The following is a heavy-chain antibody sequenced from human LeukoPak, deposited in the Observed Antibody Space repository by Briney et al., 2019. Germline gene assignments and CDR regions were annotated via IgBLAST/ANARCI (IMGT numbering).Heavy chain of an antibody. V-gene: IGHV3-49*03. D-gene: IGHD3-3*01. CDR3: TSYDFWSGYSFDY. CDR1: GFTFGDYA. J-gene: IGHJ4*02. CDR2: IRSKAYGGTT. Sequence: GGSLRLSCTASGFTFGDYAMSWFRQAPGKGLEWVGFIRSKAYGGTTEYAASVKGRFTISRDDSKSIAYLQMNSLKTEGTAVYYCTSYDFWSGYSFDYWGQGTLVTVSS.